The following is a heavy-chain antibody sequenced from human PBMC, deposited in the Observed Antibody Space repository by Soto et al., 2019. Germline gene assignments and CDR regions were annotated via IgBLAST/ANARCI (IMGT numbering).Heavy chain of an antibody. J-gene: IGHJ4*02. CDR2: IYYSGST. CDR3: ARACSSNSCYDVFDY. Sequence: PSETLSLTCTVSGGSLNNYYWSWIRQPPGKGLEWIGSIYYSGSTYYNPSLKSRVTISVDTSKNQLSLKLSSVTAADTAVYYCARACSSNSCYDVFDYWGQGTMLTVS. CDR1: GGSLNNYY. D-gene: IGHD2-2*01. V-gene: IGHV4-59*12.